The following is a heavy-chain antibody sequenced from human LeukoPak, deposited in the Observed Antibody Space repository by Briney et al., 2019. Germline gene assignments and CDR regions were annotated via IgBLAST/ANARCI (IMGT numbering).Heavy chain of an antibody. D-gene: IGHD3-22*01. Sequence: PSETLSLTCAVSGGSITSSSYYWGWIRQPPGKGLEWIGSIYYSGSTYYNPSLKSRVTISVDTSKNQFSLKLRSVTAADSAVYYCARIGGYYDSSGRNKYRWGQGTLVTVSS. J-gene: IGHJ5*02. V-gene: IGHV4-39*01. CDR1: GGSITSSSYY. CDR3: ARIGGYYDSSGRNKYR. CDR2: IYYSGST.